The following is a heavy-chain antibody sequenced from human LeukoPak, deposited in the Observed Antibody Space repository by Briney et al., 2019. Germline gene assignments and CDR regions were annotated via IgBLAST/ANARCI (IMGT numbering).Heavy chain of an antibody. CDR3: AKGEYGSGRYYFDY. D-gene: IGHD3-10*01. Sequence: PGGSLRLSCTASGFTFDDYVMHWVRQAPGRGLEWVSGISWSSGNIDYADSVKGRFTISRDNAKNSLYLQMNSLRTEDTALYYCAKGEYGSGRYYFDYWGQGTLVTVSS. CDR1: GFTFDDYV. V-gene: IGHV3-9*01. CDR2: ISWSSGNI. J-gene: IGHJ4*02.